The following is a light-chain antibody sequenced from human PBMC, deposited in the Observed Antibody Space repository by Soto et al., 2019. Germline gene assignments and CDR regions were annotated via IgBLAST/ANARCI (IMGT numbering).Light chain of an antibody. J-gene: IGLJ1*01. CDR2: EGS. CDR1: SGDVGGYKL. V-gene: IGLV2-23*01. CDR3: CSYAGSSTYV. Sequence: QSALTQPASVSGSPGQSITISCTGTSGDVGGYKLVSWYQQHPGKAPKLMIYEGSKRPSGVSNRFSASKSGNTASLTISGLQAEDEADYYCCSYAGSSTYVFGTGTKLTVL.